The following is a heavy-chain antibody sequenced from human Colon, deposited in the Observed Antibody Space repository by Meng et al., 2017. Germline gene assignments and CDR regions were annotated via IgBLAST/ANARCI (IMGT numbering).Heavy chain of an antibody. CDR1: GFSLRPSGVG. Sequence: SSMVSGPSPVQPTPTLPLAWSFSGFSLRPSGVGGAWIRQPPGQALEWLALISWDDDRRYSPSLKSRLTIIKDTSKNQVVLTMSTMDPVDTATYYCARRRNSYDNSALDYWGQGTLVTVSS. CDR2: ISWDDDR. J-gene: IGHJ4*02. V-gene: IGHV2-5*02. CDR3: ARRRNSYDNSALDY. D-gene: IGHD3-22*01.